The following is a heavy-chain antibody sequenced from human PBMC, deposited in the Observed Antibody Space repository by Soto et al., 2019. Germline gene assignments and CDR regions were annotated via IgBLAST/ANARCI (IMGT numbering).Heavy chain of an antibody. CDR3: AHRLCDSSCYWDVGFFDY. J-gene: IGHJ4*02. CDR2: IYWDNDR. D-gene: IGHD2-15*01. V-gene: IGHV2-5*02. CDR1: GFSLSTTGVG. Sequence: QITLKESGPTLVEPTQTLTLTCTFSGFSLSTTGVGVGWVRQPPGKALECLALIYWDNDRRYTPYLKSRLTVAKDTSKNQVVLTKTNMDPADTGTYYCAHRLCDSSCYWDVGFFDYWGQGSLVTVSS.